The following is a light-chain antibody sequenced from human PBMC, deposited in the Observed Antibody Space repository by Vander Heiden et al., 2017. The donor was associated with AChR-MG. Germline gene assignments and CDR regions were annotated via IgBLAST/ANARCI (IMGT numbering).Light chain of an antibody. CDR2: AAS. CDR3: QQSYSTWT. CDR1: QSISSY. V-gene: IGKV1-39*01. J-gene: IGKJ1*01. Sequence: DIQMTQSPSSLSASVGDRVTITCRASQSISSYLNWYQQKPGKAPKLLIYAASRLQSGVPSRFSGSGSGTDFTLTISRLQPEDVATYYCQQSYSTWTFGQGTKVEIK.